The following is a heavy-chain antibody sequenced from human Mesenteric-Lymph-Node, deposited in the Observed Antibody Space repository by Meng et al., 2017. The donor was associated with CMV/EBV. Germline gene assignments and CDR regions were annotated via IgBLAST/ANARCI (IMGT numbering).Heavy chain of an antibody. J-gene: IGHJ3*02. D-gene: IGHD2-21*01. V-gene: IGHV3-30-3*01. Sequence: GGSLRLSCAASGFILTDYVMHWVRQAPGKGLEWVAVISKDGNNKYYVDSVKGRFTISRDSSKNTVFLQMSSLRTEDTAIYYCTRVVANHDAFDIWGQGTMVTVSS. CDR3: TRVVANHDAFDI. CDR1: GFILTDYV. CDR2: ISKDGNNK.